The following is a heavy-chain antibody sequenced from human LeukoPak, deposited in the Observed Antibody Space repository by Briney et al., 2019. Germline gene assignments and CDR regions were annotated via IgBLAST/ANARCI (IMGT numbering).Heavy chain of an antibody. V-gene: IGHV4-59*08. D-gene: IGHD3-22*01. CDR2: IYYSGST. CDR3: ARLRYDQDSIAYVLDY. J-gene: IGHJ4*02. CDR1: GGSISSYY. Sequence: PSETLSLTCTVSGGSISSYYWSWIRQPPGKGLEWIGYIYYSGSTNYNPSLKSRVTISVDTSKNQFSLKLSSVTAADTAVYYCARLRYDQDSIAYVLDYWGQGTLVTVSS.